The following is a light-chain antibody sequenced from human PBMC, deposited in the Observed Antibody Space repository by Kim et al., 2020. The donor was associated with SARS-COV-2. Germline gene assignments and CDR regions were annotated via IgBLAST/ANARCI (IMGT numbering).Light chain of an antibody. CDR3: QQYHNLPLT. Sequence: ASIGDRVTITCQASQEISNYLNWYQQKPGRAPSLLIYDASNLEGGVPSRFSGSGSRTNFTFTISSLQPEDLATYYCQQYHNLPLTFGGRTKVDIK. CDR1: QEISNY. J-gene: IGKJ4*01. CDR2: DAS. V-gene: IGKV1-33*01.